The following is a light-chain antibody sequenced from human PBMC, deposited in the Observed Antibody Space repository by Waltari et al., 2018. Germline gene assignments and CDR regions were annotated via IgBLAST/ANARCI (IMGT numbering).Light chain of an antibody. V-gene: IGKV1-9*01. CDR1: QTISIY. Sequence: IQLTQSPSFLSASVGDRVTITCRASQTISIYLAWYQQKPGKAPKLLIYAASTLQRGVPSRFSGSASATEFSLTISSLQPEDSATYYCQQLNSYRYTFGQGTKLEIK. CDR2: AAS. CDR3: QQLNSYRYT. J-gene: IGKJ2*01.